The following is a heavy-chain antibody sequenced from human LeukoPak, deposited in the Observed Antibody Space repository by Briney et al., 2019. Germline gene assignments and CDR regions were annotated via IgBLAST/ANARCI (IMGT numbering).Heavy chain of an antibody. CDR2: FDPEDGET. J-gene: IGHJ4*02. CDR3: ATGAKGYGSGSPPN. V-gene: IGHV1-24*01. D-gene: IGHD3-10*01. Sequence: ASVKVSCKVSGYTLTELSMHWVRQAPGKGLGWMGGFDPEDGETIYARKFQGRVTMTEDTSTDTAYMELSSLRSEDTAVYYCATGAKGYGSGSPPNWGQGTLVTVSS. CDR1: GYTLTELS.